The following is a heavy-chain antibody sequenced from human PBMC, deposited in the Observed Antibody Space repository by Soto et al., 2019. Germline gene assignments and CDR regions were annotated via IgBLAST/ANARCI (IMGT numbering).Heavy chain of an antibody. CDR3: ARGLNCSSTSCFYYYYGMDV. D-gene: IGHD2-2*01. CDR2: TYYRSKWYN. Sequence: SQILSLTCVISGDSVSSNSAAWNWIRQSPSRGLEWLGRTYYRSKWYNDYAVSVKSRITINPDTSKNQFSLQLNSVTPEDTAVYYCARGLNCSSTSCFYYYYGMDVWGQGTTVTVSS. CDR1: GDSVSSNSAA. J-gene: IGHJ6*02. V-gene: IGHV6-1*01.